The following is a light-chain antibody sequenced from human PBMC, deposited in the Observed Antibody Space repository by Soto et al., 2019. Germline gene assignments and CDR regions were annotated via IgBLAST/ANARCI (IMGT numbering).Light chain of an antibody. CDR2: SND. V-gene: IGLV1-44*01. Sequence: QAVVTQPPSASATPGQRVTISCSGSSSNIGSNIVNWYQHLPGTAPKLLIYSNDQRPSGVPDRFSGSKSGTSASLAISGLQSEDEADYYCAAWDDRLNGPVFGGGTKLTVL. CDR3: AAWDDRLNGPV. J-gene: IGLJ3*02. CDR1: SSNIGSNI.